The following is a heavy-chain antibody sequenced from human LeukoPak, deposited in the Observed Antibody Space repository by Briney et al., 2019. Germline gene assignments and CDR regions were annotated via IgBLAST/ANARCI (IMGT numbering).Heavy chain of an antibody. CDR3: ARGGTGYDSYYYYYYKDV. J-gene: IGHJ6*03. Sequence: GGSLRLSCAASGFTFRNHWMHWVRQAPGKGLVWVSRINSDESSTSYADSVKGRFSISRDNAKNTVYLQMNSLRAEDTAVYYCARGGTGYDSYYYYYYKDVWGKGTTVTVSS. V-gene: IGHV3-74*01. CDR2: INSDESST. CDR1: GFTFRNHW. D-gene: IGHD3-22*01.